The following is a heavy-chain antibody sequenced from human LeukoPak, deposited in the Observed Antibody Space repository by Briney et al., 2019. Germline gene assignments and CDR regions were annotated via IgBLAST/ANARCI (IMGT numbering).Heavy chain of an antibody. CDR3: ARGFLPDGHAYTYSFDH. CDR1: GFTLNSNY. V-gene: IGHV3-66*01. J-gene: IGHJ4*02. D-gene: IGHD3-16*01. CDR2: VYIGGTT. Sequence: PGGSLRLSSVHPGFTLNSNYMNWVRQAPGKGLEWVSVVYIGGTTYYADSVKGRFTISRDTTKNTIYLQMNDLRAEDTAVDYYARGFLPDGHAYTYSFDHWGQGALVTVSS.